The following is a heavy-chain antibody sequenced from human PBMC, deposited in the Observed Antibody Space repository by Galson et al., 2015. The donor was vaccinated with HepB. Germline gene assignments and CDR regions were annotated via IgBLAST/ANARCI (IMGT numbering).Heavy chain of an antibody. CDR3: ARLGYCGGGSCYQRGYFDS. CDR2: IYPGDSDT. J-gene: IGHJ4*02. CDR1: GYSFTDYW. Sequence: SGAEVKKPGESLKISCKGSGYSFTDYWIGWVRQMPGKGLEWMGIIYPGDSDTRYSPSFQGQVTISADESISTAYLQWSGLKASDTAIYYCARLGYCGGGSCYQRGYFDSWGQGTLVIVSS. V-gene: IGHV5-51*01. D-gene: IGHD2-15*01.